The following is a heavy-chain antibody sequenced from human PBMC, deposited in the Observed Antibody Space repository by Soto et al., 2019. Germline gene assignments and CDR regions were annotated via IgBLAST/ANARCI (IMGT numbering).Heavy chain of an antibody. D-gene: IGHD1-1*01. CDR3: ARGRYGDY. Sequence: QVHLVQSGAEVKKPGASVKVSCKCSVYTFTSYGITWVRQAPGQGLEWMGWISAHNGNTDYAQKLQGRVTVTRDTSTSTAYMELRSLRSDDTAVYYCARGRYGDYWGQGALVTVSS. V-gene: IGHV1-18*01. J-gene: IGHJ4*02. CDR1: VYTFTSYG. CDR2: ISAHNGNT.